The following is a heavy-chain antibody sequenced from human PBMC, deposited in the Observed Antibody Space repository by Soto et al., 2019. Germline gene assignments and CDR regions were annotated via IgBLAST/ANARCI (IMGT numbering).Heavy chain of an antibody. CDR1: GYSFTSYW. J-gene: IGHJ3*02. CDR3: ARTYYDILTGYYSDDAFDI. V-gene: IGHV5-51*01. D-gene: IGHD3-9*01. CDR2: IYPGDSDT. Sequence: GESLKISCKGSGYSFTSYWIGWVRQMPGKGLEWMGIIYPGDSDTRYSPSFQGQVTISADKSISTAYLQWSSLKASDTAMYYCARTYYDILTGYYSDDAFDIWGQGTMVTVSS.